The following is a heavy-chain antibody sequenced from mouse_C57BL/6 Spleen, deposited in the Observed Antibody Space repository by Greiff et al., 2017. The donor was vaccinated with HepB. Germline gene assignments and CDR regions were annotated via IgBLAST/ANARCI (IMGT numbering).Heavy chain of an antibody. CDR1: GYTFTSYW. J-gene: IGHJ2*01. CDR2: IDPETGGT. CDR3: TRGSPSYYGLDY. Sequence: QVQLQQPGTELVKPGASVKLSCKASGYTFTSYWMHWVKQTPVHGLEWIGAIDPETGGTAYNQKFKGKAILTADKSSSTAYMELRSLTSEDSAVYYCTRGSPSYYGLDYWGQGTTLTVSS. V-gene: IGHV1-15*01. D-gene: IGHD1-1*01.